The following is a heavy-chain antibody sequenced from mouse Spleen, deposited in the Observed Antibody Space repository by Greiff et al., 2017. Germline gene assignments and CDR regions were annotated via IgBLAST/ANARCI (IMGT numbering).Heavy chain of an antibody. Sequence: QVQLQQPGAELVKPGASVKLSCKASGYTFTSYYMYWVKQRPGQGLEWIGGINPSNGGTNFNEKFKSKATLTVDKSSSTAYMQLSSLTSEDSAVYYCTADGYYVDYAMDYWGQGTSVTVSS. V-gene: IGHV1S81*02. D-gene: IGHD2-3*01. CDR2: INPSNGGT. CDR3: TADGYYVDYAMDY. CDR1: GYTFTSYY. J-gene: IGHJ4*01.